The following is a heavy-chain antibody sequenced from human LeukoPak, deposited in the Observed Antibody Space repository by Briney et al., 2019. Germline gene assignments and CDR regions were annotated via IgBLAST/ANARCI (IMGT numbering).Heavy chain of an antibody. J-gene: IGHJ6*03. CDR3: ARDPYSGSYGDYYYYYMDV. Sequence: GGSLRLSCAASGFTFSSYNMNWVRQAPGKGLEWVSSITSSSTYIYYADSVKGRFTISRDNAKNSLYLQMDSLRVEDTGVYYCARDPYSGSYGDYYYYYMDVWGKGTTVTISS. CDR1: GFTFSSYN. V-gene: IGHV3-21*01. D-gene: IGHD1-26*01. CDR2: ITSSSTYI.